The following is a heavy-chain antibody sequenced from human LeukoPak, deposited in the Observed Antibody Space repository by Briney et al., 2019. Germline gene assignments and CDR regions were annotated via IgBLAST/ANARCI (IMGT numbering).Heavy chain of an antibody. D-gene: IGHD3-3*01. V-gene: IGHV3-30-3*01. CDR2: ISYDGSNK. J-gene: IGHJ4*02. Sequence: GGSLRLSCAASGFTFSSYAMHWVRQAPGKGLEWVAVISYDGSNKYYADSVKGGFTISRDNSKNTLYLQMNSLRAEDTAVYYCASGDDFWSGYYSVEVDYWGQGTLVTVSS. CDR1: GFTFSSYA. CDR3: ASGDDFWSGYYSVEVDY.